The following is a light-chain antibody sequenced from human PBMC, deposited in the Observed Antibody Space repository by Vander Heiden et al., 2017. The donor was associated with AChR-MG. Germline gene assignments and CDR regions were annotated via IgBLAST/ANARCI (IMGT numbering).Light chain of an antibody. J-gene: IGLJ2*01. Sequence: SYELIQPPSVSVSPGQTASITCSGDKLGDKYACWYQQKPGQSPVLVIYEDRKRPSGIPERFSGSNSGNTATLTISGTQAMDEADYYCQAWDSSTGVVFGGGTKLTGL. CDR1: KLGDKY. CDR2: EDR. V-gene: IGLV3-1*01. CDR3: QAWDSSTGVV.